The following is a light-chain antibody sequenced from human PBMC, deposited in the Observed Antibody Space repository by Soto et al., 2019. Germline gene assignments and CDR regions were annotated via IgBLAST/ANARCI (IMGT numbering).Light chain of an antibody. CDR2: DVS. CDR1: PTARSY. V-gene: IGKV3-11*01. CDR3: QQRSNWPLT. Sequence: SPPTLTVSPWERSSISLRASPTARSYLAWYQQKPGQAPRLLIYDVSNRATGVPARFSSSGSETDFSLTIRRLEPDDFAVYYCQQRSNWPLTLGGGTKV. J-gene: IGKJ4*01.